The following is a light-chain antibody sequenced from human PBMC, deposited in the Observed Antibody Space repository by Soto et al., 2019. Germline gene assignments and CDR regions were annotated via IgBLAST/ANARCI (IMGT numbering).Light chain of an antibody. CDR2: SNN. CDR3: AAWDDSLNGVV. J-gene: IGLJ2*01. CDR1: SSNIGSNT. Sequence: QAVVTQPPSASGTPGQRVTISCSGSSSNIGSNTVNWYQQLPGTAPKLLLYSNNQRPSGVPDRSSGSKSGTSASLAISGLQSEDEADYYCAAWDDSLNGVVFGGGTQLTVL. V-gene: IGLV1-44*01.